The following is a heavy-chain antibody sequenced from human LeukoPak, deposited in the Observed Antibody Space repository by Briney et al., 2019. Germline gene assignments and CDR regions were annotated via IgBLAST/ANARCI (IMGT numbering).Heavy chain of an antibody. V-gene: IGHV4-59*08. D-gene: IGHD3-22*01. J-gene: IGHJ3*02. CDR1: GGSISSYH. CDR3: ARTITTGAFDI. Sequence: PSETLSLTCTVSGGSISSYHWSWIRQPPGKGLEWIGYIYYSGSTNYNPSLKSRVTISVDTSKNQFSLKLSSVTAADTAVYYCARTITTGAFDIWGQGTMVTVSS. CDR2: IYYSGST.